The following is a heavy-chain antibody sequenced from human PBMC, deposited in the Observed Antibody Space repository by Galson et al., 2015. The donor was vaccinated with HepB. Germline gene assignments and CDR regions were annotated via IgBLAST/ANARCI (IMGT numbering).Heavy chain of an antibody. CDR3: ARFLQDGSGSCYRSGGNAFDI. D-gene: IGHD3-10*01. CDR1: GYTFTSYG. V-gene: IGHV1-18*04. J-gene: IGHJ3*02. Sequence: SVKVSCKASGYTFTSYGISWVRQAPGQGLEWMGWISAYNGNTNYAQKLQGRVTMTTDTSTSTAYMELRSLRSDDTAVYYCARFLQDGSGSCYRSGGNAFDIWGQGTMVTVSS. CDR2: ISAYNGNT.